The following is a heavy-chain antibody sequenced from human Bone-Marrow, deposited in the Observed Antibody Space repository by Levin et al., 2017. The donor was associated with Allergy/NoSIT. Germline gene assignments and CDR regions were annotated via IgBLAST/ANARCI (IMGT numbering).Heavy chain of an antibody. CDR3: TRKANATFDY. V-gene: IGHV1-2*06. D-gene: IGHD2-15*01. J-gene: IGHJ4*02. CDR1: GYTFTAYY. Sequence: ASVKVSCKAPGYTFTAYYIHWVRQVPGQGLEWMGRIGPASGRTDYPQKSQGRVTMTRDTSISTVYMEVNGLTSDDTAVYYCTRKANATFDYWGQGTLVTVSS. CDR2: IGPASGRT.